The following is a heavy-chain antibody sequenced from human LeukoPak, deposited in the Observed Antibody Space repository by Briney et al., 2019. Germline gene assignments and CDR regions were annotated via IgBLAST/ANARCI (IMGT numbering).Heavy chain of an antibody. CDR3: ARDPGYCSSTSCYTRLGY. D-gene: IGHD2-2*02. V-gene: IGHV1-69*04. Sequence: AASVKVSCKASGGTFSSYTISWVRQAPGQGLEWMGRIITILGIANYAQKFQGRVTITADKSTSTAYMELSSLRSEDTAVYYCARDPGYCSSTSCYTRLGYWGQGTLVTVSS. CDR1: GGTFSSYT. J-gene: IGHJ4*02. CDR2: IITILGIA.